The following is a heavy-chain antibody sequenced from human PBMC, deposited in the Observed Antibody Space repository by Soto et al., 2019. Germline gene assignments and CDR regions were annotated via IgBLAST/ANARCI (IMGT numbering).Heavy chain of an antibody. V-gene: IGHV1-18*01. CDR3: AREMPGYCSDAACLPGY. D-gene: IGHD2-15*01. CDR1: GYTFTDFG. J-gene: IGHJ4*02. Sequence: QVQLVQSGPEVKKPGASVKVSCKASGYTFTDFGLVWVRQAPGQGPEWMGWVSADNGDTTYAQKLQGRITMTRDTSTNTVYMELRSLRSADTAMYYCAREMPGYCSDAACLPGYWGQGTQVTVSS. CDR2: VSADNGDT.